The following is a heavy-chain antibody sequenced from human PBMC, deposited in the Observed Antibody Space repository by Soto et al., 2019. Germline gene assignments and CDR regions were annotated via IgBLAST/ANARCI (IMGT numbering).Heavy chain of an antibody. V-gene: IGHV3-23*01. Sequence: DVQLLESGGGLVQPGGSLKLPCVASGFSFNKYAMIWVRQAPGKGQEWVSGITGSGSSIQYTASVKGRFTISRDNSKNTVYLQMDYLRAEDTAMYYCARERDYGYFDYWGQGTLVTVSS. CDR1: GFSFNKYA. CDR2: ITGSGSSI. J-gene: IGHJ4*02. D-gene: IGHD4-17*01. CDR3: ARERDYGYFDY.